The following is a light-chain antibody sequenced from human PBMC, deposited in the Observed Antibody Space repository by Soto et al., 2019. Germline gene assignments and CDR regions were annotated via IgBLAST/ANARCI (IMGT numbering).Light chain of an antibody. CDR3: AAWDDSLSGVV. V-gene: IGLV1-47*01. J-gene: IGLJ2*01. CDR2: RNS. CDR1: SSNIGSNY. Sequence: QSVLTQPPSASGTPGQRVTISCSGSSSNIGSNYVYWYQQLPGTVPQLLIYRNSERPSGVPDRFSGSKSGTSASLAISGLRSEDEADYYCAAWDDSLSGVVFGAGTQLTVL.